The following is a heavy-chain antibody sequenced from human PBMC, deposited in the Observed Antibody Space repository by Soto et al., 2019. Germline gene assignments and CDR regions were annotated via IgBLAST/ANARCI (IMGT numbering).Heavy chain of an antibody. CDR3: ARSWVTGKGGIDV. CDR2: INGYTGNT. CDR1: GYTFTSYG. J-gene: IGHJ6*04. D-gene: IGHD2-21*02. V-gene: IGHV1-18*01. Sequence: ASVKVSCKAAGYTFTSYGLSWVRQAPGQGLEWMGWINGYTGNTNYAQKFQGRVTMTTDTSTNTAYLDLWTLISDDTAVYYCARSWVTGKGGIDVWGKGTMVTVSS.